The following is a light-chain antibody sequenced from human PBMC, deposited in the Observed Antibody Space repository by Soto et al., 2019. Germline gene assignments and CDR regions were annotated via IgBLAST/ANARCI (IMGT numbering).Light chain of an antibody. CDR1: SSNIGAGYD. Sequence: QSVLTQPPSVSGAQGHRVTISCTGSSSNIGAGYDVHWYQQLPGTAPKLLIYGNSNRPSGVPDRFSGSKSGTSASLAITGLQAEDEADYYCQSYDSSLSGWVFGGGTKLTVL. CDR2: GNS. V-gene: IGLV1-40*01. J-gene: IGLJ3*02. CDR3: QSYDSSLSGWV.